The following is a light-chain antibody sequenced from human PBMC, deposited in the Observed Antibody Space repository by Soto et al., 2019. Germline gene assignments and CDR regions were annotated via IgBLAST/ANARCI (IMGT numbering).Light chain of an antibody. CDR3: SSYTSSSTLV. CDR1: SSDVGGYEF. V-gene: IGLV2-14*03. CDR2: DVS. J-gene: IGLJ2*01. Sequence: QSVLTQPASVSGSPGQSITISCTGTSSDVGGYEFVSWYQQQPGKAPKLMIYDVSNRPSGVSNRFSGSKSGNTASLTISGLQAEDEADYYCSSYTSSSTLVFGGGTKLTVL.